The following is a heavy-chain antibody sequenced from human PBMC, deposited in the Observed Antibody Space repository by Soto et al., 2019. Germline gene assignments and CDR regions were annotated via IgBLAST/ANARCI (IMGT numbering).Heavy chain of an antibody. CDR3: AGYRRRSSSGV. CDR1: GGSISSYY. D-gene: IGHD6-13*01. CDR2: IYYSGST. V-gene: IGHV4-59*08. Sequence: HVQLQESGPGLVKPSETLSLTCTVAGGSISSYYWSWIRQPPGKGLEWIGYIYYSGSTNYNPSLKSRVTISVDTSKNQFSLKLSSVTAADTAVYYCAGYRRRSSSGVWGQGTLVTVSS. J-gene: IGHJ1*01.